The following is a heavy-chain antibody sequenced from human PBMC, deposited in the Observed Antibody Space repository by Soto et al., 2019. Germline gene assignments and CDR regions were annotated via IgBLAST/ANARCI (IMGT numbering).Heavy chain of an antibody. V-gene: IGHV3-74*01. CDR1: GFPFSSYW. Sequence: GGSLRLSCAASGFPFSSYWMHWVRQAPGKGLVWVSRINTDGSSTTYADSVQGRFTISRDNAKNTLYLQMNSLSVEDTAVYYCARGWPQSASGSHLAYWGQGTLVTVSS. CDR3: ARGWPQSASGSHLAY. J-gene: IGHJ4*02. D-gene: IGHD3-10*01. CDR2: INTDGSST.